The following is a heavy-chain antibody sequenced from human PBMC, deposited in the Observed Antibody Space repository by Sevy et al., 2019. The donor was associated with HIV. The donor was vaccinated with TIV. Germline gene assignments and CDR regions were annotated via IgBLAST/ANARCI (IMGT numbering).Heavy chain of an antibody. CDR1: GDSVSSNSAA. CDR3: ARNPPYCSSTSCHFDY. Sequence: QSQTLSLTCAISGDSVSSNSAAWNWIRQSPSRGLEWLGRTYYMSKWYNDYAVSVKSRITINPDTSKNQFSLQLNSVTPEDTAVYYCARNPPYCSSTSCHFDYWGQGTLVTVSS. V-gene: IGHV6-1*01. J-gene: IGHJ4*02. D-gene: IGHD2-2*01. CDR2: TYYMSKWYN.